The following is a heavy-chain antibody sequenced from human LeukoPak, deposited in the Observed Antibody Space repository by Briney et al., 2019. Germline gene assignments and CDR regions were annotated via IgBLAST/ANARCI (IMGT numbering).Heavy chain of an antibody. V-gene: IGHV3-33*01. CDR3: ARDAYDAFDI. CDR1: GFTFSSYG. CDR2: IWYGGSNK. J-gene: IGHJ3*02. Sequence: GRSLRLSCAASGFTFSSYGMHWVRQAPGKGLEWVAVIWYGGSNKYYADSVKGRFTISRDNSKNTLYLQMNSLRAEDTAVYYCARDAYDAFDIWGQGTMVTVSS.